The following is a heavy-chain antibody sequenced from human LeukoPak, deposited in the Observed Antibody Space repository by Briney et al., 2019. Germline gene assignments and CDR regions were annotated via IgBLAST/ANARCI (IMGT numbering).Heavy chain of an antibody. V-gene: IGHV1-69*13. J-gene: IGHJ6*02. Sequence: SVKVPCKASGGTFSGYAVSWVQQALGQGLEWMGGIIPIFGTANYAQKFQGRVTITADESTSTAYMELSSLRSEDTAVYYCASCKWLELARYYYYGMDVWGQGTTVTVSS. D-gene: IGHD6-19*01. CDR1: GGTFSGYA. CDR2: IIPIFGTA. CDR3: ASCKWLELARYYYYGMDV.